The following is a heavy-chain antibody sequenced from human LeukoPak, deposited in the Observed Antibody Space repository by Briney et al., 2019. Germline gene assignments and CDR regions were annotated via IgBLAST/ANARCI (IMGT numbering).Heavy chain of an antibody. CDR1: GFTFSSYS. CDR2: ISSSSSYI. J-gene: IGHJ2*01. D-gene: IGHD4-17*01. Sequence: GGSLRLSCAASGFTFSSYSMNWVRQAPGKGLEWVSSISSSSSYIYYADSVKGRFTISRDNSKNTLYLQMNSLRAEDTAVYYCAKDGGTTVTTGWYFDLWGRGTLVTVSS. CDR3: AKDGGTTVTTGWYFDL. V-gene: IGHV3-21*01.